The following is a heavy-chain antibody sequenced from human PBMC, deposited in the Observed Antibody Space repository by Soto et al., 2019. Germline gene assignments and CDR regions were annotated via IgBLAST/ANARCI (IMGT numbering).Heavy chain of an antibody. D-gene: IGHD6-13*01. Sequence: QVQLQESGPGLVKPSETLSLTCTVSGGSISSYYWSWIRQPAGKGLEWIGRIYTSGSTNYNPSLKSPVTMSVDTSKNQFSLKLSSVTAADTAVYYCARVVLQQQLVGAVWFDPWGQGTLVTVSS. CDR2: IYTSGST. J-gene: IGHJ5*02. CDR3: ARVVLQQQLVGAVWFDP. CDR1: GGSISSYY. V-gene: IGHV4-4*07.